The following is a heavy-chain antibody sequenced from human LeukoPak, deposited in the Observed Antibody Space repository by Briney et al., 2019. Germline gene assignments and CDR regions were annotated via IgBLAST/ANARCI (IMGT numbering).Heavy chain of an antibody. CDR1: GFTFSSYA. Sequence: SGGSPRLSCAASGFTFSSYAMSWVRQAPGKGLEWVSAISGSGGGTYYADSVKGRFTISRDNSKNTLYLQMNSLRAEDTAVYYCAKPGGYYCSSTSCSLDYWGQGTLVTVSS. V-gene: IGHV3-23*01. J-gene: IGHJ4*02. CDR2: ISGSGGGT. CDR3: AKPGGYYCSSTSCSLDY. D-gene: IGHD2-2*01.